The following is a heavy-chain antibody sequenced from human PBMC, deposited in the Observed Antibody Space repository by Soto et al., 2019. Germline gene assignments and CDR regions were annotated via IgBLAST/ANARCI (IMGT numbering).Heavy chain of an antibody. V-gene: IGHV4-30-4*01. CDR3: ARNKDDYGDYFGPPYSFDY. Sequence: QVQLQESGPGLVKPSQTLSLTCTVSGGSISSGDYYRSWIRQPPGKGLEWIGYIYYSGSTYYNPSLKSRVTISVDTSKDQSSLKLSSVTAADTAVYYCARNKDDYGDYFGPPYSFDYWGQGTLVTVSS. CDR2: IYYSGST. D-gene: IGHD4-17*01. CDR1: GGSISSGDYY. J-gene: IGHJ4*02.